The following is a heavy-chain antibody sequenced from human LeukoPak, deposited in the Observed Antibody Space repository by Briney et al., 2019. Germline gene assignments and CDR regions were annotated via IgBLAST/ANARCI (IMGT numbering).Heavy chain of an antibody. Sequence: SETLSLTCTVSGGSISSYYWSWIRQPPGKGLEWIGYIYYSGSTNYNPSLKSRVTISVDTSKNQFSLKLSSVTAADTAVYYCARHPEQWLDPYYFDYWGQGTLVTVSS. CDR3: ARHPEQWLDPYYFDY. CDR2: IYYSGST. CDR1: GGSISSYY. D-gene: IGHD6-19*01. J-gene: IGHJ4*02. V-gene: IGHV4-59*08.